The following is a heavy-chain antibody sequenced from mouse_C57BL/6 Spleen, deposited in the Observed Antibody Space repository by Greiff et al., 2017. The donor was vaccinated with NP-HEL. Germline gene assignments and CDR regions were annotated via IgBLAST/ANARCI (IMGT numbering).Heavy chain of an antibody. CDR3: ARRGATTVADY. J-gene: IGHJ2*01. CDR2: IDPSDSYT. CDR1: GYTFTSYW. Sequence: QVQLKQPGAELVRPGTSVKLSCKASGYTFTSYWMHWVKQRPGQGLEWIGVIDPSDSYTNYNQKFKGKATLTVDTSSSTAYMQLSSLTSEDSAVYYCARRGATTVADYWGQGTTLTVSS. V-gene: IGHV1-59*01. D-gene: IGHD1-1*01.